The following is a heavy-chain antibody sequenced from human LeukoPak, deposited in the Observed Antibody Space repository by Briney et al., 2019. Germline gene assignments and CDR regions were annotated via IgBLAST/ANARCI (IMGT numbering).Heavy chain of an antibody. J-gene: IGHJ4*02. CDR1: GYTFTSYY. V-gene: IGHV1-24*01. Sequence: ASVMVSCKASGYTFTSYYMHWVRQAPGKGLEWMGGFDPEDGETIYAQKFQGRVTMTEDTSTDTAYMELSSLRSEDTAVYYCATDTRTHAAPFDYWGQGTLVTVSS. CDR2: FDPEDGET. CDR3: ATDTRTHAAPFDY. D-gene: IGHD1-14*01.